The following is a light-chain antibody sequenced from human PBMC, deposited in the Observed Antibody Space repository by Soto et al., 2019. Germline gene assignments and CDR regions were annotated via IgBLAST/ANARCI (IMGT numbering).Light chain of an antibody. CDR1: SSDVGGYSF. CDR2: EVT. V-gene: IGLV2-14*01. J-gene: IGLJ2*01. CDR3: CSYTSSGTLV. Sequence: QSVLTQPASVSGSPGQSITISCTGTSSDVGGYSFVSWYQQHPGKAPNLMTYEVTNRPSGVSNRFSGSKSANTASLTISGLQPEDEADYYCCSYTSSGTLVFGGGTKLTVL.